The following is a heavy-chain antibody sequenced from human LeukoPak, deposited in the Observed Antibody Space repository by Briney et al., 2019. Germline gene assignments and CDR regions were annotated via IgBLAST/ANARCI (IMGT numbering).Heavy chain of an antibody. CDR2: IIPIFGTA. CDR1: GGTFSSYA. V-gene: IGHV1-69*06. J-gene: IGHJ4*02. Sequence: SVKVSCKASGGTFSSYAISWVRQAPGQGLEWMGGIIPIFGTANYAQKFQGRVTITADKSTSTAYMELSSLRSEDTAVYYCARGKYSNGWTDVGYWGQGTLVTVSS. D-gene: IGHD6-19*01. CDR3: ARGKYSNGWTDVGY.